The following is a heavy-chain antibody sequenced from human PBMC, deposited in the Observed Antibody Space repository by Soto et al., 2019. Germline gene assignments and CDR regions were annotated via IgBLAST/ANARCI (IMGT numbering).Heavy chain of an antibody. V-gene: IGHV4-4*02. CDR3: ATGRYYGSGSRPYFFDY. CDR1: GGSISSSNW. D-gene: IGHD3-10*01. CDR2: IYHNGST. J-gene: IGHJ4*02. Sequence: QVRLQESGLGLVKPSGTLSLTCAVSGGSISSSNWWTWFRQPPGKGLEWIGEIYHNGSTNYNPSLKTRGTISLGKSKTPFALKLSSVTAADTALCYCATGRYYGSGSRPYFFDYWGQGTLVTVSS.